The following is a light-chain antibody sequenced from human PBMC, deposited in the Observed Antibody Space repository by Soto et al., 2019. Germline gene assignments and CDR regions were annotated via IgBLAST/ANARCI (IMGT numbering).Light chain of an antibody. CDR1: QSISSGY. J-gene: IGKJ5*01. V-gene: IGKV3-20*01. CDR2: DAS. Sequence: EVVLTQSPGTLSLSPGERATLSCRASQSISSGYLAWYQQKPGQAPRLLIYDASSRATGIPDRFSGSGSGTDFTLTISRLEPEDSAVYYCQQYGSSPPITFGQGTRLEIK. CDR3: QQYGSSPPIT.